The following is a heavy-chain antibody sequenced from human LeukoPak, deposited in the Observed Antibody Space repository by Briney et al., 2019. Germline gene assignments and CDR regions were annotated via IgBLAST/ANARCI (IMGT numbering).Heavy chain of an antibody. CDR2: INWNGGST. Sequence: GGSLRLSCAASGFTFDDYGMSWVRQAPGKGLEWVSGINWNGGSTGYADSVKGRFTISRDNAKNSLYLQMNSLRAEDTALYYCARFRDSGSWYEKRWIGNWFDPWGQGTLVTVSS. J-gene: IGHJ5*02. V-gene: IGHV3-20*04. D-gene: IGHD6-13*01. CDR1: GFTFDDYG. CDR3: ARFRDSGSWYEKRWIGNWFDP.